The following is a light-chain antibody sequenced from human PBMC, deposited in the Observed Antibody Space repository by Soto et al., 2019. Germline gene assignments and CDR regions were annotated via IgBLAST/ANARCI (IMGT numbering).Light chain of an antibody. CDR2: LGS. CDR1: QSLRHSNGYNY. CDR3: MQALQTRT. Sequence: EIVMTQSPLSLPVTPGEPASISCRSSQSLRHSNGYNYVDWYLQKPGQSPQLLIYLGSNRASGVPDRCGGSGSGTDFTLKISRVEAEDVGVYYCMQALQTRTFGQGTRVEIK. V-gene: IGKV2-28*01. J-gene: IGKJ1*01.